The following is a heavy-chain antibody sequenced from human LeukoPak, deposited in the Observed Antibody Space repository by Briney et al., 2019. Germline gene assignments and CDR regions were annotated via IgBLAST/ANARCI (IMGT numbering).Heavy chain of an antibody. V-gene: IGHV3-30*18. Sequence: GGSLRLSCAASGFTFSSYGMHWVRQAPGKGLEWVAVISYDGSNKYYADSVKGRFTISRDNSRNTLYLQMNSLRAEDTAVYYCAKPSGAVVGATLDYWGQGTLVTVSS. D-gene: IGHD1-26*01. CDR1: GFTFSSYG. CDR2: ISYDGSNK. CDR3: AKPSGAVVGATLDY. J-gene: IGHJ4*02.